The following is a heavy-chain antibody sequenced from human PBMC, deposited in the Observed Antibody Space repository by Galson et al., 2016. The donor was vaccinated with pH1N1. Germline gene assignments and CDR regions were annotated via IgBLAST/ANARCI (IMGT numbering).Heavy chain of an antibody. CDR1: GASVRSGGQY. CDR2: IYYIGST. V-gene: IGHV4-31*03. D-gene: IGHD3-22*01. J-gene: IGHJ5*01. CDR3: AGNAWDGSGLNYFDS. Sequence: TLSLTCSVSGASVRSGGQYWTWIRQVPGKGLEWIGFIYYIGSTGYNPSLKSRVSMSLDMSTKQFSLNLRSVTAADTAVYFCAGNAWDGSGLNYFDSWGQGILVSVSS.